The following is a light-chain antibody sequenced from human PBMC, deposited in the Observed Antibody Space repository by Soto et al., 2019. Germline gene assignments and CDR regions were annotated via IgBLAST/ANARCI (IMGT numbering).Light chain of an antibody. Sequence: QSALTQPASVSGSPGQSITISCTGTISDVGGYNYVSWYQHHPGKAPKLIIYEVTNRPSGVSNRFSGSKSANTASLTISGLQAEDEADYYCSSFTSSSFYVFGTGTKLTVL. V-gene: IGLV2-14*01. CDR3: SSFTSSSFYV. CDR2: EVT. J-gene: IGLJ1*01. CDR1: ISDVGGYNY.